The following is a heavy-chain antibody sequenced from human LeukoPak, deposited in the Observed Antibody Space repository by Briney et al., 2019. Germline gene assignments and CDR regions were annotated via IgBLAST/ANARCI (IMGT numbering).Heavy chain of an antibody. CDR3: ARAPYGAAAGTLYY. D-gene: IGHD6-13*01. Sequence: SVKVSCKASGGTFSSYAISWVRQAPGQGLEWMGGINPIFGTANYAQKFQSRVTITADESTSTAYMELSSLRSEDTAVYYCARAPYGAAAGTLYYWGQGTLVTVSS. CDR1: GGTFSSYA. J-gene: IGHJ4*02. V-gene: IGHV1-69*01. CDR2: INPIFGTA.